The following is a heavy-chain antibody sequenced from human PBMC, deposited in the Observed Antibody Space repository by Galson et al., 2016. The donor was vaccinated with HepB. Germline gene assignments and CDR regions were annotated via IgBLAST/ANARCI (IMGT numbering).Heavy chain of an antibody. V-gene: IGHV1-18*01. D-gene: IGHD2/OR15-2a*01. J-gene: IGHJ6*04. CDR3: ARDYLRRTTYRGGMAV. CDR2: ISAYNGNT. Sequence: SVKVSCKASGYTFTSYGISWVRQAPGQGLEWMGWISAYNGNTNYAQKLQGRVTMTTDTSTSTAYMELRSLRSDATAVYYCARDYLRRTTYRGGMAVWGKGTTVTVSS. CDR1: GYTFTSYG.